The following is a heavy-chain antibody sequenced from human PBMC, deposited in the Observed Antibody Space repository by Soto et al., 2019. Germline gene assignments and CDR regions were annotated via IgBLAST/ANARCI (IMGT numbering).Heavy chain of an antibody. Sequence: EVQLLESGGALVQPGGSLRLSCVASGFTFSNNAMSWARQAPGKGLEWVSGTTGSGIYSYYADSVKGRFTISRDNSKNTLFLQMDGLRAEDTAVYYCAKGYGGDPFDYWGQGTLVTVSS. CDR3: AKGYGGDPFDY. D-gene: IGHD2-21*02. CDR1: GFTFSNNA. J-gene: IGHJ4*02. V-gene: IGHV3-23*01. CDR2: TTGSGIYS.